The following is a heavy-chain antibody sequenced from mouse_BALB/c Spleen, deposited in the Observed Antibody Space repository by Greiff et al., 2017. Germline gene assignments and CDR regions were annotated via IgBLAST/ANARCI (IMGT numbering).Heavy chain of an antibody. CDR3: ARHGDYGYGFAY. CDR2: ISSGGGST. V-gene: IGHV5-12-1*01. D-gene: IGHD1-2*01. CDR1: GFAFSSYD. Sequence: EVQLVESGGGLVKPGGSLKLSCAASGFAFSSYDMSWVRQTPEKRLEWVAYISSGGGSTYYPDTVKGRFTISRDNAKNTLYLQMSSLKSEDTAMYYCARHGDYGYGFAYWGQGTLVTVSA. J-gene: IGHJ3*01.